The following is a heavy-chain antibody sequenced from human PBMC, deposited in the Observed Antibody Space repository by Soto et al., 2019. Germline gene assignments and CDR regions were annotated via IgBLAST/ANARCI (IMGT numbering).Heavy chain of an antibody. J-gene: IGHJ3*02. V-gene: IGHV3-21*01. Sequence: EVQLVESGGGLVKPGGSLRLSCAASGFTFSSYSMNWVRQAPGKGLEWVSSISSSSSYIYYADSVKGRFTISRDNAKNSLYLQMNTLRAEDTAVYYCARDTRSWDDYAFDIWGQGTMVTVSS. CDR2: ISSSSSYI. D-gene: IGHD1-1*01. CDR3: ARDTRSWDDYAFDI. CDR1: GFTFSSYS.